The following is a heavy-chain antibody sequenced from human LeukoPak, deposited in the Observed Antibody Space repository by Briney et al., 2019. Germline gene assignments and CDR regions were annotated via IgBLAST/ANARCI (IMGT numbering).Heavy chain of an antibody. CDR1: GGTFSSYA. CDR2: IIPILGIA. J-gene: IGHJ4*02. Sequence: GASVKVSCKASGGTFSSYAISWVRQAPGQGLEWMGRIIPILGIANYAQKFQGRVTITADKSTSTAYMELSSLRSDDTAVYYCASDDILTGSYYWGQGTLVTVSS. D-gene: IGHD3-9*01. CDR3: ASDDILTGSYY. V-gene: IGHV1-69*04.